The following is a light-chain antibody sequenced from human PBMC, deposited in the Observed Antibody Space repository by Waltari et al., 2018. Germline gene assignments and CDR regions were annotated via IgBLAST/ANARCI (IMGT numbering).Light chain of an antibody. CDR1: QNINNW. CDR3: QQYNYY. CDR2: QAS. Sequence: DIQMTQSPSTLSASVGDRVNITCRARQNINNWLAWYQQKSGKSPKLLIYQASTLESGVPSRFSDSGSGTEFTLTISSLQPDDFATYYCQQYNYYFGGGTKVEIK. J-gene: IGKJ4*01. V-gene: IGKV1-5*03.